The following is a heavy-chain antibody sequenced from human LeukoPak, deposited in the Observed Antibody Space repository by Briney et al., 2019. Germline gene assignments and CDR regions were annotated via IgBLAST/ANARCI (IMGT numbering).Heavy chain of an antibody. J-gene: IGHJ4*02. CDR2: ISGSGGST. V-gene: IGHV3-23*01. D-gene: IGHD6-13*01. CDR3: AKDRDSWYFVY. Sequence: PGGSLGLSCAASGFTFSSYAMSWVRQAPGKGLEWVSAISGSGGSTYYTDSVKGRFTISRDNSKNTLYLQMNSLRAEDTAVYYCAKDRDSWYFVYWGQGTLVTVSS. CDR1: GFTFSSYA.